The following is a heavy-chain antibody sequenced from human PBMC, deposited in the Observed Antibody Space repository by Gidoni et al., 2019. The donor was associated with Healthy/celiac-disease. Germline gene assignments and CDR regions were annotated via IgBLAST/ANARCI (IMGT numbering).Heavy chain of an antibody. CDR3: AKDIRDEMPHYANGAFDI. CDR2: ISWNSGSI. D-gene: IGHD2-8*01. V-gene: IGHV3-9*01. J-gene: IGHJ3*02. CDR1: GFTFDDYA. Sequence: EVRLVESGGGLVQPGRSLRLSCAASGFTFDDYAMHWVRQAPGKGLEWVSGISWNSGSIGYADSVKGRFTISRDNAKNSLYLQMNSLRAEDTDLYYCAKDIRDEMPHYANGAFDIWGQGTMVTVSS.